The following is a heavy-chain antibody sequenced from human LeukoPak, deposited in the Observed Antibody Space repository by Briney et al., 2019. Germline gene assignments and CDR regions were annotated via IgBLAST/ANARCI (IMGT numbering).Heavy chain of an antibody. V-gene: IGHV4-59*01. CDR1: GGSIRSYY. J-gene: IGHJ4*02. CDR2: IYYTGST. Sequence: SETLSLTCTVSGGSIRSYYWSWIRQPPGKGLEWIGYIYYTGSTKYNSSLKSRVTISVDTSKNQFSLKLSSVTAADTAVYYCARVAPSQWLLLPNYFDYWGQETLVTASS. D-gene: IGHD3-22*01. CDR3: ARVAPSQWLLLPNYFDY.